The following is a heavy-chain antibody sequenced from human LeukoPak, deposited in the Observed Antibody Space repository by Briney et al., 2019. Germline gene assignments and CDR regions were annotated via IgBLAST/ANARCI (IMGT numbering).Heavy chain of an antibody. CDR2: ISAYNGNT. J-gene: IGHJ4*02. CDR1: GYTFTSYG. D-gene: IGHD2-2*01. Sequence: ASVKVSCKASGYTFTSYGISWERQAPGQGLEWMGWISAYNGNTNYAQKLQGRVTMTTDTSTSTAYMELRSLRSDDTAVYYCARGFIVVVPAAMDYWGQGTLVTVSS. V-gene: IGHV1-18*01. CDR3: ARGFIVVVPAAMDY.